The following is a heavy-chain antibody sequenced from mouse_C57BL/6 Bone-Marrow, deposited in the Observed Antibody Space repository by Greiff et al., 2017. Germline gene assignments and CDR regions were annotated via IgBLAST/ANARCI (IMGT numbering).Heavy chain of an antibody. CDR1: GYAFSSSW. CDR2: IYPGDGDT. J-gene: IGHJ2*01. D-gene: IGHD1-1*01. CDR3: AKFYYGSSYGCDY. Sequence: QVQLQQSGPELVKPGASVKISCKASGYAFSSSWMNWVKQRPGKGLEWIGRIYPGDGDTNYNGKFKGKATLTADKSSSTAYMQLSSLTSEDAAVYVCAKFYYGSSYGCDYWGQGTTLTVSS. V-gene: IGHV1-82*01.